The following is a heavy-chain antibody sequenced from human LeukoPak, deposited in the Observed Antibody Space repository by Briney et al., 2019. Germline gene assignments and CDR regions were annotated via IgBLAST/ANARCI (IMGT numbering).Heavy chain of an antibody. D-gene: IGHD5-12*01. CDR1: GGSISSYY. CDR2: IYYSGST. Sequence: PSETLSLTCTVSGGSISSYYWGWIRQPPGKGLEWIGYIYYSGSTNYNPSLKSRVTISVDTSKNQFSLKLSSVTAADTAVYYCARHRYSGYDYRDRYYFDYWGQGTLVTVSS. J-gene: IGHJ4*02. V-gene: IGHV4-59*08. CDR3: ARHRYSGYDYRDRYYFDY.